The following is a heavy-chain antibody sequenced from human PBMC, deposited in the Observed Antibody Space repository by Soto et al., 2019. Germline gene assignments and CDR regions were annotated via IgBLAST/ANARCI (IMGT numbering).Heavy chain of an antibody. CDR3: TTASKIQNYCSSTSCQT. Sequence: PGGSLRLSCAASGFTFSNAWMNWVRQAPGKGLEWVGRIKSKTDGGTTDYAAPVKGRFTISRDDAENTLYLQMTSLKTEDTAVYYCTTASKIQNYCSSTSCQTWGQGTLVTVSS. D-gene: IGHD2-2*01. CDR1: GFTFSNAW. J-gene: IGHJ5*02. V-gene: IGHV3-15*07. CDR2: IKSKTDGGTT.